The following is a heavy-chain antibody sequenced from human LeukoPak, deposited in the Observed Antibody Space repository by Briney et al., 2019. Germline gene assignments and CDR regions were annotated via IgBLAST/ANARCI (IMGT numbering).Heavy chain of an antibody. CDR1: GGSFSGYY. V-gene: IGHV4-34*01. J-gene: IGHJ5*02. Sequence: PSETLSLTCAVYGGSFSGYYWSWIRQPPGKGLEWIGEINHSGSTNYNPSLKSRVTISVDTSKNQFSLKLSSVTAADTAVYYCARAQQQLVQWFDPWGQGTLVTVSS. CDR3: ARAQQQLVQWFDP. D-gene: IGHD6-13*01. CDR2: INHSGST.